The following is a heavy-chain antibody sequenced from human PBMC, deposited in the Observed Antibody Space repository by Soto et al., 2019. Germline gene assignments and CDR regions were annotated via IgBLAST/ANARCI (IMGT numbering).Heavy chain of an antibody. D-gene: IGHD3-16*01. J-gene: IGHJ6*02. V-gene: IGHV1-18*01. CDR1: GYTFTSYG. CDR3: AREGVRPYYYYGMDV. CDR2: ISAYNGNT. Sequence: QVQLVQSGAEVKKPGASVKVSCKTSGYTFTSYGISWVRQAPGQGLEWMGWISAYNGNTNYAQKLQDRVTMTTDTSTTTAYMELRRLRSDDTAVYYCAREGVRPYYYYGMDVWGQGTTVTVSS.